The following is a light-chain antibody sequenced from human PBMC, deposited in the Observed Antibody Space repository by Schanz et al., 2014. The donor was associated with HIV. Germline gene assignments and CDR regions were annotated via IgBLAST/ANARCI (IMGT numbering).Light chain of an antibody. J-gene: IGKJ1*01. CDR1: QGISDY. V-gene: IGKV1-27*01. CDR3: QQYYRTPWT. CDR2: AAS. Sequence: DIQMTQSPSSLSAFVGDRVTITCRASQGISDYLAWYQQKPGKVPKLLIYAASTLQSGVPSRFSGSGSGTDFTLTISCLQSEDVAVYYCQQYYRTPWTFGQGTKVEIK.